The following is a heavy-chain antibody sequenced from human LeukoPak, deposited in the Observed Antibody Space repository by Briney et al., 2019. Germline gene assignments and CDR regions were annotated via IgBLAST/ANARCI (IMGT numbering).Heavy chain of an antibody. CDR2: ISGSGGST. V-gene: IGHV3-23*01. CDR3: AKEHHDVWGSYRKSDFDY. Sequence: GGSLRLSCAASGFTFSSYAMSWVRQAPGKGLEWVSAISGSGGSTYYADSVKGRFTISRDNSKNTLYLQMNSLRAEDTAVYYSAKEHHDVWGSYRKSDFDYWGQGTMVTVSS. D-gene: IGHD3-16*02. J-gene: IGHJ4*02. CDR1: GFTFSSYA.